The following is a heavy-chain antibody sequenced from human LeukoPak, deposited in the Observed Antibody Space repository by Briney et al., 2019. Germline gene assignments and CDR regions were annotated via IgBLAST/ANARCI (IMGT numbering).Heavy chain of an antibody. CDR2: IYSSGST. V-gene: IGHV4-59*01. D-gene: IGHD6-6*01. CDR1: GGSISSYH. J-gene: IGHJ3*02. CDR3: ARSASSSSRSAFDI. Sequence: SETLSLTCTVSGGSISSYHWSWIRQPPGKGLQWIGFIYSSGSTNYNPSLKSRVTISLDTSKNQFSLKLTSVTAADTAVYYCARSASSSSRSAFDIWGQGTMVTVSS.